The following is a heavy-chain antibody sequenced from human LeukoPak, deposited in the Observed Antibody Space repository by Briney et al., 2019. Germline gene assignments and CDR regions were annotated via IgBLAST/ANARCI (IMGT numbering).Heavy chain of an antibody. V-gene: IGHV3-23*01. CDR1: GITLSNYG. Sequence: GGSLRLSCAVSGITLSNYGMSWVRQAPGEGLEWVAGISDSGGSTNYADSVKGRFTISRDNPKNTLYLQMNSLRAEDTAVYFCAKRGVVTRVILVGFHKEAYYFESWGQGALVTVSS. CDR3: AKRGVVTRVILVGFHKEAYYFES. D-gene: IGHD3/OR15-3a*01. CDR2: ISDSGGST. J-gene: IGHJ4*02.